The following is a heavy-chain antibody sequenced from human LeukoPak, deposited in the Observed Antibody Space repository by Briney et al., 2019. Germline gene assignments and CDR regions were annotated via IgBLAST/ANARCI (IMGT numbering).Heavy chain of an antibody. Sequence: PGGSLSLSCAASGYTLSSYAMSGLRQAPGKGRECISAISDSGNTYHAHSVKGLFTISRDSSKNTLFLQMNRLRPEGAAVYYCAKAPVTTCRGAYCYTFYYWGQGTLVTVSS. CDR2: ISDSGNT. D-gene: IGHD2-21*01. CDR3: AKAPVTTCRGAYCYTFYY. J-gene: IGHJ4*02. CDR1: GYTLSSYA. V-gene: IGHV3-23*01.